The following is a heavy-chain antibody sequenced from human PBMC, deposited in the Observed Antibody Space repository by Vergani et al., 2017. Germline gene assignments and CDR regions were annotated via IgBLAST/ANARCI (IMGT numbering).Heavy chain of an antibody. CDR1: GFTFSSYA. V-gene: IGHV3-23*01. CDR3: AKSDQVVPAAMGAFDY. J-gene: IGHJ4*02. CDR2: ISGSGGST. Sequence: EVQLLESGGGLVQPGGSLRLSCAASGFTFSSYAMSWVRQAPGKGLEWVSAISGSGGSTYYADSVKGRFTISRDNSKNTLYLQMNSLRAEDTAVYYCAKSDQVVPAAMGAFDYWGQGTLVTVSS. D-gene: IGHD2-2*01.